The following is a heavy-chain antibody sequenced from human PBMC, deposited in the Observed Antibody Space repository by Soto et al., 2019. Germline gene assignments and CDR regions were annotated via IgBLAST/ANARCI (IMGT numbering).Heavy chain of an antibody. Sequence: GGSLRLSCAASGFTFSSYAMHWVRQAPGKGLEWLAVTSYDGNNKYYGDSVKGRFTISRDESKNTLYLQMNSLRPEDTAVYYCAKDRVAAAGTSYYFDYWGQGTLVTVSS. CDR3: AKDRVAAAGTSYYFDY. CDR1: GFTFSSYA. CDR2: TSYDGNNK. D-gene: IGHD6-13*01. V-gene: IGHV3-30*04. J-gene: IGHJ4*02.